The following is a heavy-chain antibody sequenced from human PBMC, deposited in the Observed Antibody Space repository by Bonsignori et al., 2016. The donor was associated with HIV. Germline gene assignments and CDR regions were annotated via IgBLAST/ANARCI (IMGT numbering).Heavy chain of an antibody. CDR3: AKKAHSSSSLSVLDY. J-gene: IGHJ4*02. D-gene: IGHD6-13*01. CDR2: ISASGGST. V-gene: IGHV3-23*01. Sequence: VRQAPGKGLEWVSTISASGGSTYYADSVTGRFTISRDNSKNTLFLQMNSLRAEDTAVYYCAKKAHSSSSLSVLDYWGQGTLVTVSS.